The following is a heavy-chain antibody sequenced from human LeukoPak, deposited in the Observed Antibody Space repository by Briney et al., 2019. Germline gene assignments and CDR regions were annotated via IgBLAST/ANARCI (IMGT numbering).Heavy chain of an antibody. CDR2: IRYDGSNK. CDR1: GFTFSSYG. D-gene: IGHD5-18*01. Sequence: HSGGSLRLSCAASGFTFSSYGMHWVRQAPGKGLEWVAFIRYDGSNKYYADSVKGRFTISRDNSKNALYLQMDSLRADDTAVYYCAGVDAAMPDAFDIWGQGTTVTVSS. CDR3: AGVDAAMPDAFDI. V-gene: IGHV3-30*02. J-gene: IGHJ3*02.